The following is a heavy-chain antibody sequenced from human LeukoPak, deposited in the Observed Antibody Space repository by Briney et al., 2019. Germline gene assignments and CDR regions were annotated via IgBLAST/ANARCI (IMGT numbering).Heavy chain of an antibody. D-gene: IGHD2-2*01. Sequence: GGSLRLSCAASGFTFSSYAMSWVRQAPGKGLEWVSAISGSGGSTYYADSVKGRFTISRDNSKNTLYLQMNSLRAEDTAVYYCAKDHIVVVPAAATSDYWGQGTLVTVSS. CDR3: AKDHIVVVPAAATSDY. CDR1: GFTFSSYA. J-gene: IGHJ4*02. CDR2: ISGSGGST. V-gene: IGHV3-23*01.